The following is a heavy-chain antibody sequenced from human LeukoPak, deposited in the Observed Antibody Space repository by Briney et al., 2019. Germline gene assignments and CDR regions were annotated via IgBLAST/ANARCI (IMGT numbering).Heavy chain of an antibody. CDR3: ARAWSDSSGYYYYFDY. CDR1: GFTFSSYW. CDR2: VKQDGSEK. D-gene: IGHD3-22*01. V-gene: IGHV3-7*01. Sequence: GGSLRLSCAASGFTFSSYWMSWVRQAPGKGLEWVANVKQDGSEKYYVDSVKGRFTISRDNAKNSLYLQMNSLRAEDTAVYYCARAWSDSSGYYYYFDYWGQGTLVTVSS. J-gene: IGHJ4*02.